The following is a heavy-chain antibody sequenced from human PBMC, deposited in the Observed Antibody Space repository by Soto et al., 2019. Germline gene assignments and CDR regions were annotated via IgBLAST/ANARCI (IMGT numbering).Heavy chain of an antibody. D-gene: IGHD3-22*01. Sequence: SETLSLTCSVSGGSISSGGYYWSWIRLHPGQGLEWIGYIYYSGSTYYNPSLKSRVTISVDTSKNQFSLRLSSVTAADTAVYYCARSKYSDSNGYYRYFDDWGHGTLVTVPS. CDR3: ARSKYSDSNGYYRYFDD. V-gene: IGHV4-31*03. CDR1: GGSISSGGYY. CDR2: IYYSGST. J-gene: IGHJ4*01.